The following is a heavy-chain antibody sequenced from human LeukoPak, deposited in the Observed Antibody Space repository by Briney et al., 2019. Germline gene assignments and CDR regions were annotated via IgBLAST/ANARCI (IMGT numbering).Heavy chain of an antibody. D-gene: IGHD3-9*01. CDR1: GFTFSNAW. J-gene: IGHJ4*02. V-gene: IGHV3-15*01. CDR3: TTVFHDILTGYSLGYFDY. CDR2: IKSKTDGGTT. Sequence: GGSLRLSCAASGFTFSNAWMSWVRQAPGKGLKWVGRIKSKTDGGTTDYAAPVKGRFTISRDDSKNTLYLQMNSLKTEDTAVYYCTTVFHDILTGYSLGYFDYWGQGTLVTVSS.